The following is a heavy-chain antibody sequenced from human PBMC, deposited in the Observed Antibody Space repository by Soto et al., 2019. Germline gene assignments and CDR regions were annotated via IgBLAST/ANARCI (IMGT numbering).Heavy chain of an antibody. Sequence: QVHLLQSGAEVKKPGASVKVSRKASGYTLTRYGITWVRQAPGQGLEWMGSISAYNANTNYAQKLQGRLTMTTDTSTSTAYMELRSLTSDDTAVYYCAREVFRYFDLWGRGTLVSVSS. V-gene: IGHV1-18*01. J-gene: IGHJ2*01. CDR3: AREVFRYFDL. CDR2: ISAYNANT. CDR1: GYTLTRYG. D-gene: IGHD1-20*01.